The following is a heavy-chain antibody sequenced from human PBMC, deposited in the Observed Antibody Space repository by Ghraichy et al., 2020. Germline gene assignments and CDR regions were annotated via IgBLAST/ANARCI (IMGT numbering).Heavy chain of an antibody. CDR3: AREYCSGGSCYSLGY. CDR2: INHGGST. J-gene: IGHJ4*02. D-gene: IGHD2-15*01. V-gene: IGHV4-34*01. CDR1: GGSFSDYS. Sequence: SETLSLTCAVFGGSFSDYSWNLIRQPPGKGLEWIGEINHGGSTNYNPSLKSRVTISVDTSKSQFSLKLSSVTAADTAVYYCAREYCSGGSCYSLGYWGQGTPATVAS.